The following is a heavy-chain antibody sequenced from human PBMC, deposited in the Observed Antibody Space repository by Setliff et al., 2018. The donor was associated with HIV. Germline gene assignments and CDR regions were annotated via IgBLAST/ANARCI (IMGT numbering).Heavy chain of an antibody. CDR2: ISAGGYT. Sequence: PSETLSLTCTVSGGSISIYYWSWIRQLPGEGLEWIGRISAGGYTYYNPSLQSRVTMSVDMSKNQFSLKLSSVTAADTAIYYCARDRSGTSDAGDDAFDIWGQGTMGTVS. CDR1: GGSISIYY. J-gene: IGHJ3*02. D-gene: IGHD3-3*01. CDR3: ARDRSGTSDAGDDAFDI. V-gene: IGHV4-4*07.